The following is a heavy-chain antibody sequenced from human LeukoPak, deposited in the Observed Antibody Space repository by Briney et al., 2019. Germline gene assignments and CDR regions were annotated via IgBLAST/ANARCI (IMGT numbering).Heavy chain of an antibody. V-gene: IGHV4-4*07. J-gene: IGHJ3*02. CDR3: ARGRYCSADICSGGDAFDI. CDR1: GGSINNYY. Sequence: PSETLSLTCTVSGGSINNYYWSWIRQPAGKGLEWIGRIYTRGSTNYNPSLKRRVTMSVDTSKNQFSLKLSSVTAADTAVYYCARGRYCSADICSGGDAFDIRGQGTMVSVSS. D-gene: IGHD2-15*01. CDR2: IYTRGST.